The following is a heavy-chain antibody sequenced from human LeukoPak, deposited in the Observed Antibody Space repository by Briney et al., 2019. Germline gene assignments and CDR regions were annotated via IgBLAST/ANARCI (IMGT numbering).Heavy chain of an antibody. CDR3: ARQNFGSPRWFDP. CDR2: ISGSGDST. D-gene: IGHD3-3*01. Sequence: PGGSLRLSCAASGFTFSSYAMNWVRQAPGKGLEWVSGISGSGDSTYYADSVKGRFTISRDKSKNTLYLHMNSLRAEDTAVYFCARQNFGSPRWFDPWGQGTLLTVSS. CDR1: GFTFSSYA. J-gene: IGHJ5*02. V-gene: IGHV3-23*01.